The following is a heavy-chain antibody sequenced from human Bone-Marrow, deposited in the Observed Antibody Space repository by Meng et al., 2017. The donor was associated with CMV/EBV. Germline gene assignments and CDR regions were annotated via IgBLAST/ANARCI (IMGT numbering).Heavy chain of an antibody. CDR2: ISSSGSTI. V-gene: IGHV3-11*01. Sequence: GESLKISCAASGFTFSDYYRSWIRQAPGKGLEWVSYISSSGSTIDYADSVKGRFTISRDNAKNSLYLQMNSLRAEDTAVYYCAREPRGIVATTYFDYWGQGTLVTVSS. CDR1: GFTFSDYY. J-gene: IGHJ4*02. CDR3: AREPRGIVATTYFDY. D-gene: IGHD5-12*01.